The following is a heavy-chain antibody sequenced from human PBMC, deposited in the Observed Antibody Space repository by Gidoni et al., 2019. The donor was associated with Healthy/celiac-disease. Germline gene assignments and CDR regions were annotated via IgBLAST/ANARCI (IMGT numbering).Heavy chain of an antibody. CDR3: ARAITIFGGVDYMDV. J-gene: IGHJ6*03. CDR1: GASISSYY. Sequence: QVQLQESGPGLVKPSETLSITCPVTGASISSYYWSWIRQPPGKGLEWIGYIYYSGSTTYTTSLKSRVTISVDTSKNQFSLKLSSVTAADTAVYYCARAITIFGGVDYMDVWGKGTTVTVSS. D-gene: IGHD3-3*01. CDR2: IYYSGST. V-gene: IGHV4-59*01.